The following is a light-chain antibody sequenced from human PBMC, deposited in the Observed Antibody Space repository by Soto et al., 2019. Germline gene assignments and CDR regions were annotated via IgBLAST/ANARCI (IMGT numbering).Light chain of an antibody. CDR1: SSDVGGYNY. CDR2: DVS. J-gene: IGLJ2*01. Sequence: QSALTQPASVSGSPGQSITISCTGTSSDVGGYNYVSWFQHHPGKAPKLMIYDVSNRPSGVSYRFSGSKSGNTASLTISGLQAEDEPDYYCSSYTSSSTPVFGGGTKLTVL. CDR3: SSYTSSSTPV. V-gene: IGLV2-14*03.